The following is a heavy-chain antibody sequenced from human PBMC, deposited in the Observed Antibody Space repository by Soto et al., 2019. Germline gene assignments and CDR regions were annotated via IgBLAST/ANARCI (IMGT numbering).Heavy chain of an antibody. CDR3: ATSPYSYDTSGYLDY. CDR2: NIPLFGTT. J-gene: IGHJ4*02. CDR1: GGTFSNYA. Sequence: QVQLVQSGAEVKKPGSSVTVSCRASGGTFSNYAINWVRQAPGQGLEWMAGNIPLFGTTNYAQKFQGRVTITADESTSTAYMELTSLRSEDTAVFYCATSPYSYDTSGYLDYWGQGTLVTVSS. D-gene: IGHD3-22*01. V-gene: IGHV1-69*12.